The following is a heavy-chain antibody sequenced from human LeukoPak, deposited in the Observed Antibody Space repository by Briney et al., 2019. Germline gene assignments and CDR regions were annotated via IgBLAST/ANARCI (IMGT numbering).Heavy chain of an antibody. CDR3: ARDLFSTSNWELDY. V-gene: IGHV1-2*06. D-gene: IGHD7-27*01. CDR1: GYTFTDYF. Sequence: ASVKVSCKASGYTFTDYFMHWVRQAPGQGPEWMGRINPNSGDTNYAQNFQGRVTMIRDTSITTGYMELSSLRSDDTAVYYCARDLFSTSNWELDYWGQGTLVTVSS. J-gene: IGHJ4*02. CDR2: INPNSGDT.